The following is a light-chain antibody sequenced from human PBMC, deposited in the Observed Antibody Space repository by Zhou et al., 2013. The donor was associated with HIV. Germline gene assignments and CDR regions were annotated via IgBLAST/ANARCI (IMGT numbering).Light chain of an antibody. V-gene: IGKV1-27*01. CDR3: QQRSNWPIT. Sequence: DIQMTQSPASLSASVGDRVTITCRASQGIYNSLAWYQQKPGKAPELLIYSASTLQSGVPSRFSGSGYGTDFTLTISSLEPEDFAVYYCQQRSNWPITFGQGTRLEIK. CDR2: SAS. J-gene: IGKJ5*01. CDR1: QGIYNS.